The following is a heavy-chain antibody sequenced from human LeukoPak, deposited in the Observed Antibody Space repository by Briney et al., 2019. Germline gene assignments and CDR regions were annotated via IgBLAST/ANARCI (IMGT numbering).Heavy chain of an antibody. D-gene: IGHD5-12*01. CDR1: GGPFSGYY. CDR3: ARPVYGYSGYDSYYYYMDV. CDR2: INHVGST. V-gene: IGHV4-34*01. J-gene: IGHJ6*03. Sequence: SETLSLTCAVYGGPFSGYYWSWIRQPPGKGLEWIGEINHVGSTKYNPSLKSRVTISVDTSRKRFSLGLSSVAAADPAIYYCARPVYGYSGYDSYYYYMDVWGKGTTVTVSS.